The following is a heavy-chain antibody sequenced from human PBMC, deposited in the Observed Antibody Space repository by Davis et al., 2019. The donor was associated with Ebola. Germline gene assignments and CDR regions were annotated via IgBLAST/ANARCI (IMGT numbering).Heavy chain of an antibody. V-gene: IGHV4-59*01. CDR1: GGSITYYY. CDR2: IYYSGST. D-gene: IGHD4-17*01. Sequence: GSLRLSCTVSGGSITYYYWSWIRQPPGKGLEWIGNIYYSGSTNYNPSLKSRVTISVDTSKNQFSLKLSSVTAADTAVYYCARGPTRYYFDYWGQGTLVTVSS. CDR3: ARGPTRYYFDY. J-gene: IGHJ4*02.